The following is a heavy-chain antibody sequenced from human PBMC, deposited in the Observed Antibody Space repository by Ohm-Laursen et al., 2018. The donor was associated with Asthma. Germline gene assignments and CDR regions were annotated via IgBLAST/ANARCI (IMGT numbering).Heavy chain of an antibody. D-gene: IGHD3-3*01. CDR1: GYKFTTYG. J-gene: IGHJ4*02. CDR3: ARERGITIFGVVSNYFDY. V-gene: IGHV1-18*01. CDR2: ISAYNGNT. Sequence: SSVKVSCKISGYKFTTYGIHWVRQAPGQGLEWMGWISAYNGNTNYAQKLQGRVTMTTDTSTSTAYMDLRSLGSDDTAVYYCARERGITIFGVVSNYFDYWGQGTLVTVSS.